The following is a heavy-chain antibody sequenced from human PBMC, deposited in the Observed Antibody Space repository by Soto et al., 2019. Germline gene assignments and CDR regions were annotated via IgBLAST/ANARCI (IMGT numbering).Heavy chain of an antibody. D-gene: IGHD2-21*01. Sequence: PSETLSLTCTVSAGSITPYYWSWIRQSPGKGLEWIGYIYHSGHSNYNPSLKSRVTMSVDTPKSQFSLKLLSMTAADTAVYYCAREGGGGTIAFDYWGQGTQITVSS. CDR3: AREGGGGTIAFDY. CDR1: AGSITPYY. CDR2: IYHSGHS. J-gene: IGHJ4*02. V-gene: IGHV4-59*01.